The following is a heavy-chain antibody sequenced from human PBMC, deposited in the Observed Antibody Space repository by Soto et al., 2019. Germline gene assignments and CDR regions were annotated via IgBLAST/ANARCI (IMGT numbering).Heavy chain of an antibody. CDR3: ARGGGYNTAFDY. V-gene: IGHV4-31*03. D-gene: IGHD5-12*01. Sequence: QVQLQESGPGLVKPPQTLSLTCTVSGGSISSGGYYWSWIRQHPGKGLEWIGYIYYSGSTYYKPSLQTRVTIPVDTPKNQLALKLSSVTAADTAVYYCARGGGYNTAFDYWGQGTLVTVSS. J-gene: IGHJ4*02. CDR2: IYYSGST. CDR1: GGSISSGGYY.